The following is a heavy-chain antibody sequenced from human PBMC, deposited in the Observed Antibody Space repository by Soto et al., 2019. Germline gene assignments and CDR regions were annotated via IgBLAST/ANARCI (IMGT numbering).Heavy chain of an antibody. CDR1: GFTFSSYA. D-gene: IGHD3-22*01. CDR2: ISGSDGST. V-gene: IGHV3-23*01. Sequence: EVQLLESGGGLVQPGGSLRLSCAASGFTFSSYAMTWVRQAPGKGLDWVSAISGSDGSTYYAESVRGRFTISRDNSMNTLYLQMNGLGAEDTAIYYCVKVEVVCAMYYLDYWGQGSLVTVSS. J-gene: IGHJ4*02. CDR3: VKVEVVCAMYYLDY.